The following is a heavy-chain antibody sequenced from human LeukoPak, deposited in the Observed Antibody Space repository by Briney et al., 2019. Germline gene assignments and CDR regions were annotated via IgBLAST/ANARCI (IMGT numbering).Heavy chain of an antibody. J-gene: IGHJ4*02. Sequence: GGSLRLSCEGSGFTFSNYWVTWVRQAPEKGLEWVANIKPSGSEKHYADSVEGRFTISRDNSKNTLYLQMSSLRAEDAAVYYCAKSGSTSWYLDYWGQGTLVTVSS. CDR2: IKPSGSEK. D-gene: IGHD6-13*01. CDR1: GFTFSNYW. CDR3: AKSGSTSWYLDY. V-gene: IGHV3-7*03.